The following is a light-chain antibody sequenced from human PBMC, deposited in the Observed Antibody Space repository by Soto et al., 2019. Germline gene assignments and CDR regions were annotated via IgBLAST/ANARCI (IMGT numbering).Light chain of an antibody. CDR1: QSVSSY. CDR2: DSS. CDR3: QQRSNWPPYT. J-gene: IGKJ2*01. Sequence: EIVLTKSPATLSLSPGERATLSCRASQSVSSYFAWYQHKPGQAPRLLIYDSSNRATGIPARFSGSGSGTDFTLTIRSLETDDFVVYYCQQRSNWPPYTFGQGTKLELK. V-gene: IGKV3-11*01.